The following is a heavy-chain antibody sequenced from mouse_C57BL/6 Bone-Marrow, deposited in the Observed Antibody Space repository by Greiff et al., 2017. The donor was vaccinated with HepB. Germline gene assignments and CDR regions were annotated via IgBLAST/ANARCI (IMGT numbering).Heavy chain of an antibody. Sequence: QVHVKQSGAELARPGASVKLSCKASGYTFTSYGISWVKQRTGQGLEWIGEIYPRSGNTYYNEKFKGKATLTADKSSSTAYMELRSLTSEDSAVYFCARCGDWYFDVWGTGTTVTVAS. J-gene: IGHJ1*03. CDR3: ARCGDWYFDV. CDR1: GYTFTSYG. CDR2: IYPRSGNT. V-gene: IGHV1-81*01.